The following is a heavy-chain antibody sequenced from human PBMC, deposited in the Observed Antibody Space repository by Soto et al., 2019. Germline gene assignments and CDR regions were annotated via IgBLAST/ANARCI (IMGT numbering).Heavy chain of an antibody. CDR2: IWYDGSNK. CDR3: ARRGRIAAAGTGGVGDY. Sequence: QVQLVESGGGVVQPGRSLRLSCAASGFTFSSYGMHWVREAPGKGLEWVAVIWYDGSNKYYADSVKGRFTISRDNSKNTLYLQMNSLRAEDTAVYHCARRGRIAAAGTGGVGDYWGQGTLVTVSS. J-gene: IGHJ4*02. V-gene: IGHV3-33*01. CDR1: GFTFSSYG. D-gene: IGHD6-13*01.